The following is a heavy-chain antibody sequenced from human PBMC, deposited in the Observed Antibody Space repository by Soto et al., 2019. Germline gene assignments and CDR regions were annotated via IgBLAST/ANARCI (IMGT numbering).Heavy chain of an antibody. CDR2: IKQDGSEK. D-gene: IGHD3-10*01. J-gene: IGHJ6*02. CDR3: ASDLLYCSGSYIYYYGMDV. CDR1: GFTFSSYW. Sequence: GGSLRLSCAASGFTFSSYWMSWVRQAPGKGLEWVANIKQDGSEKYYVDSVKGRFTISRDNAKNSLYLQMNSLRAEDTAVYYCASDLLYCSGSYIYYYGMDVWGQGSTVIVSS. V-gene: IGHV3-7*01.